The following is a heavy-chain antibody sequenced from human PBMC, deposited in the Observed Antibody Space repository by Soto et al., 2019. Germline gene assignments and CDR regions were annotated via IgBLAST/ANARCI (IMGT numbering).Heavy chain of an antibody. Sequence: QVQLQESGPGLVKPSGTLSLTCTVSGASISSTSSGDWWSWVRQPPGKGLEWIGEIHHSGSTNYNPSLMSRVTISVDKSKNQFSLRLSSVTAADTAVYYCAKMVGATLVDYWGQGTLVTVSS. V-gene: IGHV4-4*02. J-gene: IGHJ4*02. D-gene: IGHD1-26*01. CDR2: IHHSGST. CDR1: GASISSTSSGDW. CDR3: AKMVGATLVDY.